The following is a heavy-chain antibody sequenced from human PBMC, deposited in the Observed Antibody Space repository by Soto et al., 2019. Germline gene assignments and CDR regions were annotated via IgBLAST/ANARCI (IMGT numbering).Heavy chain of an antibody. J-gene: IGHJ6*02. Sequence: GASVKVSCKASGGTFSSYAISWVRQAPGQGLEWMGGIIPIFGTANYAQKFQGRVTITADKSTSTAYMELSSLRSEDTAVYYCARDVRMVRGVIMDYYYGMDVWGQGTTVTVS. CDR2: IIPIFGTA. CDR3: ARDVRMVRGVIMDYYYGMDV. V-gene: IGHV1-69*06. CDR1: GGTFSSYA. D-gene: IGHD3-10*01.